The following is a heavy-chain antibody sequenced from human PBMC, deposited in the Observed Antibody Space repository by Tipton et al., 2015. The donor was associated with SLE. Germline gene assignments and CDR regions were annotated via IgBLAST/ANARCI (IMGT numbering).Heavy chain of an antibody. CDR2: IYHSGIT. CDR3: ARLEDPFGIFGVPKGWFDP. D-gene: IGHD3-3*01. V-gene: IGHV4-38-2*01. CDR1: GYSISSGYY. Sequence: TLSLTCAVSGYSISSGYYWGWIRQPPGKGLEWIGSIYHSGITYYNPSLKSRVTISVDTSKNQFSLKLTSVTAADTAVYYCARLEDPFGIFGVPKGWFDPWGQGTLVTVSS. J-gene: IGHJ5*02.